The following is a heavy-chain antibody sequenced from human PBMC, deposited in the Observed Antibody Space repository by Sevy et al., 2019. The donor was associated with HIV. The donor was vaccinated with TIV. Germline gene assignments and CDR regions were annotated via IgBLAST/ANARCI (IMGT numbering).Heavy chain of an antibody. J-gene: IGHJ5*02. D-gene: IGHD3-3*01. CDR1: GYTFNNAW. CDR2: IKSKTDGGSA. CDR3: TGATVFGATWFDP. Sequence: RGSLRLSCAASGYTFNNAWMSWVRQAPGKGLEWLGRIKSKTDGGSAEYASPVKGRFTISRDDSKSTLYLQMNRLRTEDRGVYYCTGATVFGATWFDPWGQGALVTVSS. V-gene: IGHV3-15*01.